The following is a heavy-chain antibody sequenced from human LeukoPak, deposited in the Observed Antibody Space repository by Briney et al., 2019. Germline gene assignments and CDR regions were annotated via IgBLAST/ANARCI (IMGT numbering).Heavy chain of an antibody. J-gene: IGHJ6*02. D-gene: IGHD5-18*01. CDR3: ARHHVDTAMGHYGMDV. CDR2: IYYSGST. CDR1: YY. V-gene: IGHV4-39*01. Sequence: YYMSWIRQPPGKGLEWIGSIYYSGSTYYNPSLKSRVTISVDTSKNQFSLKLSSVTAADTAVYYCARHHVDTAMGHYGMDVWGQGTLVTVSS.